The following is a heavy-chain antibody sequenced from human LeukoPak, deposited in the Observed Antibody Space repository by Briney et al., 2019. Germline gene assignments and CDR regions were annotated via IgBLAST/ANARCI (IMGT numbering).Heavy chain of an antibody. CDR3: ARRRDSSAYYYFDY. V-gene: IGHV3-20*04. Sequence: PGGSLRLSCAASGFTFSSYAMSWVRQAPGKGLEWVSGLKWNGDNIRYADSVKGRFTISRDNAKSSLYLEMNSLRGEDTALYYCARRRDSSAYYYFDYWGQGTLVTVSS. J-gene: IGHJ4*02. D-gene: IGHD3-22*01. CDR1: GFTFSSYA. CDR2: LKWNGDNI.